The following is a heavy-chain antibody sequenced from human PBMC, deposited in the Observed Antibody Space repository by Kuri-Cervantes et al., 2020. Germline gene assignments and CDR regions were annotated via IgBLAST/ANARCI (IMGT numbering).Heavy chain of an antibody. CDR2: INHSGST. CDR1: GGSFSGYY. V-gene: IGHV4-34*01. D-gene: IGHD5-18*01. CDR3: VRLGRFTAMVWVHDDAFDI. Sequence: ESLKISCAVYGGSFSGYYWSWIRQPPGKGLEWIGEINHSGSTNYNPSLKSRVTISVDTSKNQFSLKLSSVTAADTAVYYCVRLGRFTAMVWVHDDAFDIWGQGTMVTVSS. J-gene: IGHJ3*02.